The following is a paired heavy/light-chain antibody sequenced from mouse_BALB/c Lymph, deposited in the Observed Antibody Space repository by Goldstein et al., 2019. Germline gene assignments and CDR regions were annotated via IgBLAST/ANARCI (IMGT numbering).Light chain of an antibody. CDR1: SSVSY. Sequence: QIVLTQSPAIMSASPGEKVTISCSASSSVSYMYWYQQKPGSSPKPWIYRTSNLASGVPARFSGSGSGTSYSLTISSMEAEDAATYYCQQYHSYPPWTFGGGTKLEIK. V-gene: IGKV4-61*01. CDR2: RTS. J-gene: IGKJ1*01. CDR3: QQYHSYPPWT.
Heavy chain of an antibody. CDR1: GYSITSDYA. CDR2: ISYSGST. Sequence: DVQLQESGPGLVKPSQSLSLTCTVTGYSITSDYAWNWIRQFPGNKLEWMGYISYSGSTSYNPSLKSRISITRDTSKNQFFLQLNSVTTEDTATYYCARKGAAHWYFDVWGAGTTVTVSS. J-gene: IGHJ1*01. CDR3: ARKGAAHWYFDV. D-gene: IGHD1-2*01. V-gene: IGHV3-2*02.